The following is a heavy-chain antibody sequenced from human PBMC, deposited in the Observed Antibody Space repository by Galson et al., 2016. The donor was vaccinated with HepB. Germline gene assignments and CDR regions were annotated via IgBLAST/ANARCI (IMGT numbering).Heavy chain of an antibody. D-gene: IGHD3-22*01. CDR3: ARDRNYDYDSSGSFDY. J-gene: IGHJ4*02. Sequence: SLRLSCAASGFTFSSYSMNWVRQAPGKGLEWVSYIGRRTTVIYYTESVKGRFTISSDNAKNSLYLQMNSLRDEDTALYYCARDRNYDYDSSGSFDYWGQGTLVTVSS. CDR1: GFTFSSYS. CDR2: IGRRTTVI. V-gene: IGHV3-48*02.